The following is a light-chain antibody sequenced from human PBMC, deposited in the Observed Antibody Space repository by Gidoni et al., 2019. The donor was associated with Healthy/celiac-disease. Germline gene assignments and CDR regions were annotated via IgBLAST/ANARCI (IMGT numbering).Light chain of an antibody. V-gene: IGLV3-1*01. CDR3: QTWDSSSSE. CDR2: HDS. J-gene: IGLJ3*02. CDR1: QLVDKY. Sequence: SYELTQPPTVSVSPGQTASITCSGDQLVDKYACLYQQKPGPSPVLVIYHDSKRPSGIPERFSGSNSWNTATLTISGTQAMDEANYYCQTWDSSSSEFGGGTKLTVL.